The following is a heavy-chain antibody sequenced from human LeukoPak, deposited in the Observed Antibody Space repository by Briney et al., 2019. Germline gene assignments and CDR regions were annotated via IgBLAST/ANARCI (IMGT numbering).Heavy chain of an antibody. Sequence: GGSLRLSCAASGFTFSSYSMNWVRQAPGKGLEWVSSISSSSSYIYYADSVKGRFTISRDNAKNSLYLQMNSLRAEDTAVYYCAKDLEDIVATHWDYFGYWGQGTLVTVSS. CDR3: AKDLEDIVATHWDYFGY. CDR1: GFTFSSYS. CDR2: ISSSSSYI. D-gene: IGHD5-12*01. J-gene: IGHJ4*02. V-gene: IGHV3-21*04.